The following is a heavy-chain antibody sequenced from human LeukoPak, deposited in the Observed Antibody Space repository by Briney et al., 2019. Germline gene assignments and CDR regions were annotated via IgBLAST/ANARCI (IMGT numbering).Heavy chain of an antibody. CDR3: TRMRGYTYGYWYLDL. CDR2: VNPSSGNT. J-gene: IGHJ2*01. Sequence: GAAVKVSCKAAVYTFSSYDILWVGQAAGQGVEDMEWVNPSSGNTGYTQKFQGRITMTRDTSIGTAYMELSSLKSEDTALYYCTRMRGYTYGYWYLDLWGRGTLVTVSS. V-gene: IGHV1-8*01. D-gene: IGHD5-18*01. CDR1: VYTFSSYD.